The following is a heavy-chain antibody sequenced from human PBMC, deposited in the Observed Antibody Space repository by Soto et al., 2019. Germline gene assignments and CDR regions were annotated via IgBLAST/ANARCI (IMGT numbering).Heavy chain of an antibody. CDR2: IIPIFGTA. J-gene: IGHJ3*02. CDR3: VIVGGRGITMVRGVIRSFAFDI. Sequence: QVQLVQSGAEVKKPGSSVKVSCKASGGTFSSYAISWVRQAPGQGLEWMGGIIPIFGTANYAQKFQGRVTITAYESTGTASSVLCRLISEEMGVYYSVIVGGRGITMVRGVIRSFAFDIGGQGTMVSFSS. D-gene: IGHD3-10*01. V-gene: IGHV1-69*01. CDR1: GGTFSSYA.